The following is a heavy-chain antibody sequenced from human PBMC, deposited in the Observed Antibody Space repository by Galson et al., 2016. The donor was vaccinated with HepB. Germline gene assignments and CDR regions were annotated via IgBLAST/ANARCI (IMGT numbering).Heavy chain of an antibody. CDR3: ARDRSIFGVVVGDYYFDS. V-gene: IGHV3-30*03. D-gene: IGHD3-3*01. J-gene: IGHJ4*02. CDR1: GFTFSGYD. Sequence: SLRLSCAASGFTFSGYDMHWVRQAPGKGLEWVALISYDGRNKNYVDSVKGRFTISRDNAKNSLYLQMNNLTAEDTAVYYCARDRSIFGVVVGDYYFDSWGQGTLVSVSS. CDR2: ISYDGRNK.